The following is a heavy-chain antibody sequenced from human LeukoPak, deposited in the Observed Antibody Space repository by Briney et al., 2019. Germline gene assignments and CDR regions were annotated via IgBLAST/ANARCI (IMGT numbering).Heavy chain of an antibody. J-gene: IGHJ4*02. CDR3: AKVPFSVYYDSTGYYYYFDY. CDR2: ISVSGGST. V-gene: IGHV3-23*01. D-gene: IGHD3-22*01. Sequence: TGGSLRLSCAASGFTFSSYAMSWVRQAPGKGLEWVSGISVSGGSTYYADSVRGRFTISRDNSKSTLYLQMNSLRAEDTAVYYCAKVPFSVYYDSTGYYYYFDYWGQGTLVTVSS. CDR1: GFTFSSYA.